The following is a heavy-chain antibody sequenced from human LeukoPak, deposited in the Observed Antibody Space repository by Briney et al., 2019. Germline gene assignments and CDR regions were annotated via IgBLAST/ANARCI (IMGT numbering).Heavy chain of an antibody. V-gene: IGHV1-24*01. J-gene: IGHJ4*02. CDR1: GYTLTELS. CDR3: ATDLSWLQRKSLKN. Sequence: ASVKVSCKVSGYTLTELSMHWVRQAPGKGLEWMGGFDPEDGETIYAQKFQGRVTMTEDTSTDTAYMELSSLRSEDTAVYYCATDLSWLQRKSLKNWGQGTLVTVSS. D-gene: IGHD5-24*01. CDR2: FDPEDGET.